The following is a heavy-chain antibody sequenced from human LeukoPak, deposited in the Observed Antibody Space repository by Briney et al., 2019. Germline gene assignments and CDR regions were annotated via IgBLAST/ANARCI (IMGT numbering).Heavy chain of an antibody. CDR3: ARVYRLNWFDP. J-gene: IGHJ5*02. V-gene: IGHV4-39*01. CDR1: GGSISSSSYY. Sequence: SETLSLTCTVSGGSISSSSYYWGWIRQPPGKGLEWIGSIYYSGGTYYNPSLKSRVTISVDTSKNQFSLKLSSVTAADTAVYYCARVYRLNWFDPWGQGTLVTVSS. D-gene: IGHD3-16*02. CDR2: IYYSGGT.